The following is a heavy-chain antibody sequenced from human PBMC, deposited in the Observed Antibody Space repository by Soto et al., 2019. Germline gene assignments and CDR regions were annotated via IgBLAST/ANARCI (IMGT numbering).Heavy chain of an antibody. CDR1: GYSFTEYA. D-gene: IGHD6-19*01. V-gene: IGHV1-3*01. J-gene: IGHJ4*02. CDR3: ARDAIAVAGDFDY. CDR2: INAANGNT. Sequence: QVQLVQSGAEVKKPGASVKVSCKASGYSFTEYAMHWVRQAPGQRLEWMGWINAANGNTRYSQKFQARVTITRDTSASTSYMELTHLRSEDTAVFYCARDAIAVAGDFDYWGQGTLVTVSS.